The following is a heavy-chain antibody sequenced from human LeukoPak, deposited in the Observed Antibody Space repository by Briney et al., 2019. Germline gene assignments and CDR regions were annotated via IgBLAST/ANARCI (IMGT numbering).Heavy chain of an antibody. J-gene: IGHJ4*02. CDR1: GYTFTGYY. D-gene: IGHD6-13*01. CDR3: ARAEGIAASPTVDY. CDR2: INPNSGVA. Sequence: ASVKVSCKASGYTFTGYYLQWVRQAPGQGLEWVGYINPNSGVANYAQKFQGRVTMTRDTSMTTAYMELNSLTSDDTAVYYCARAEGIAASPTVDYWGREPWSPSPQ. V-gene: IGHV1-2*02.